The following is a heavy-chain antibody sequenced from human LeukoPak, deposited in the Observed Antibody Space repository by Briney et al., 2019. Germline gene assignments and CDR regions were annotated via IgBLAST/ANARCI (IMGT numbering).Heavy chain of an antibody. CDR3: ASSDWNYAR. CDR2: IHYSGST. Sequence: SETLSLTCAVYGGSFSGYYWSWMRQPPGEGLEWIGYIHYSGSTSYNPSLKSRVTISIDTSKTQFSLKLRSVTAADTAVYYCASSDWNYARWGQGTLVTVSS. CDR1: GGSFSGYY. V-gene: IGHV4-59*08. D-gene: IGHD1-7*01. J-gene: IGHJ4*02.